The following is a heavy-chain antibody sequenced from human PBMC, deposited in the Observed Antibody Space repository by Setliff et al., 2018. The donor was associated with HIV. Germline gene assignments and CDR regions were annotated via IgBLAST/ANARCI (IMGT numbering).Heavy chain of an antibody. Sequence: SETLSLTCIVSGGSISSYYWSWIRQPAGKRLEFIGRISAAGTINYNPSLRSRVTLSVDTSENQFSLTVNSVTAADTAMYFCARDEGRATGSWWDQSASWYLDYWGHGILVTV. CDR3: ARDEGRATGSWWDQSASWYLDY. CDR2: ISAAGTI. J-gene: IGHJ4*01. CDR1: GGSISSYY. V-gene: IGHV4-4*07. D-gene: IGHD6-13*01.